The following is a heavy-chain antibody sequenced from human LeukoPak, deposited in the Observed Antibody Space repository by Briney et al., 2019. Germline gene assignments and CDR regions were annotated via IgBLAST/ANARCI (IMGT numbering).Heavy chain of an antibody. CDR3: ARVPPYSGSYYYYGMDV. D-gene: IGHD1-26*01. Sequence: ASMKVSCKASGYTFTDYYMHWVRQAPGQGLEWMALINPASGGANYAQKFQGRVTITADESTSTAYMELSSLRSEDTAAYYCARVPPYSGSYYYYGMDVWGQGTTVTVSS. V-gene: IGHV1-2*02. J-gene: IGHJ6*02. CDR1: GYTFTDYY. CDR2: INPASGGA.